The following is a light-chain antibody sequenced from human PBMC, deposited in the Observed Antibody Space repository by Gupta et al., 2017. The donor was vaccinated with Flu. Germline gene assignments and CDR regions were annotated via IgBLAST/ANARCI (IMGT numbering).Light chain of an antibody. J-gene: IGKJ4*01. CDR1: QSINNW. CDR2: KAS. V-gene: IGKV1-5*03. Sequence: DIQMTQSPSTLSASVGDRVTITCRASQSINNWLAWYQVRPGRAPKLLIYKASNLESGVPSRFSGSESGTAFTLTISSLQPDDSGTYYCQQQLTYPLTFGGGTRVDIK. CDR3: QQQLTYPLT.